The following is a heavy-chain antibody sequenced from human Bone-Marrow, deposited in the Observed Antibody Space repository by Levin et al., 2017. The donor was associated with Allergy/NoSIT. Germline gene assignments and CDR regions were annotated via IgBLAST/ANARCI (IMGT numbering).Heavy chain of an antibody. J-gene: IGHJ2*01. CDR3: ARVWQYGYWYFDL. CDR2: INHSGST. Sequence: PSQTLSLTCAVYGGSFSGYYWSWIRQPPGKGLEWIGEINHSGSTNYNPSLKSRVTISVDTSKNQFSLKLSSVTAADTAVYYCARVWQYGYWYFDLWGRGTLVTVSS. D-gene: IGHD2-2*01. CDR1: GGSFSGYY. V-gene: IGHV4-34*01.